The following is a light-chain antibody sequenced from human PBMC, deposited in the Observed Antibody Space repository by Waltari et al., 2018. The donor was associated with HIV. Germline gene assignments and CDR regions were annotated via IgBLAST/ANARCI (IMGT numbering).Light chain of an antibody. Sequence: QSVLTQPPSVSEAPRQRVTISCSGSSSNIGNNAVNWYQQLPGKAPKLLIYYDDLLPSGCSDRFSGSKSGTSASLAISGLQSEDEADYYCAAAWDDSLNGPVFGGGTKLTVL. CDR3: AAAWDDSLNGPV. J-gene: IGLJ2*01. CDR2: YDD. V-gene: IGLV1-36*01. CDR1: SSNIGNNA.